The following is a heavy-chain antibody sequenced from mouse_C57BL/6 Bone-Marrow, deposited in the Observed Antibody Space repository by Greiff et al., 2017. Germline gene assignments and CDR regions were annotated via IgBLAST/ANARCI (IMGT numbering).Heavy chain of an antibody. V-gene: IGHV1-61*01. CDR3: AREGRWLLLFAY. CDR1: GYTFTSYW. Sequence: VQLQQPGAELVRPGSSVKLSCKASGYTFTSYWMDWVKQRPGQGLEWIGNIYPSDSETHYNQKFKDKATLTVDKSSSTAYMQLSSLTSEDSAVYYCAREGRWLLLFAYWGQGTLVTVSA. CDR2: IYPSDSET. J-gene: IGHJ3*01. D-gene: IGHD2-3*01.